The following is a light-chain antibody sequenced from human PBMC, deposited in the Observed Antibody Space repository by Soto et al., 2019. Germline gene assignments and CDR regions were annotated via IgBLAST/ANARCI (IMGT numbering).Light chain of an antibody. J-gene: IGKJ5*01. CDR2: DAS. CDR3: QQRSNWST. CDR1: QSVSRY. Sequence: VLTQSPRTLTLSPGERATLSSRASQSVSRYLAWYQQKPGQAPRLLIYDASYRATCIPARFSGSGSRTDFTLSISSLEPEDFASYYCQQRSNWSTFGQGTRLEIK. V-gene: IGKV3-11*01.